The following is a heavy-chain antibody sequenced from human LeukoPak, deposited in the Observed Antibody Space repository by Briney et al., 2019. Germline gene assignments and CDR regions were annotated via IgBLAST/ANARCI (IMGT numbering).Heavy chain of an antibody. CDR2: ISGSGGST. CDR1: GFTFSSYA. D-gene: IGHD3-16*01. V-gene: IGHV3-23*01. J-gene: IGHJ6*03. CDR3: AKVGATRHYYFHHLDV. Sequence: PGGSLRLSCAASGFTFSSYAMSWVRQAPGKGLEWVSAISGSGGSTYYADSVKGRFTISRDNSKNTLYLQMNSLRAEDTAVYYRAKVGATRHYYFHHLDVLGKGTTVTVSS.